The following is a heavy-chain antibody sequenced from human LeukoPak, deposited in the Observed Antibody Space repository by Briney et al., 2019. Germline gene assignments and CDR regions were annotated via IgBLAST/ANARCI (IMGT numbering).Heavy chain of an antibody. D-gene: IGHD2-15*01. CDR2: ITFSGSST. CDR3: AKVKGWWPPTSADY. V-gene: IGHV3-23*01. CDR1: GFTFSSNA. Sequence: GGSLRLSCVASGFTFSSNAMSWVRQAPGMGPDWVSSITFSGSSTDYADSVKGRLTTSRDNSKNTYLQMSSLRVEDTAVYYCAKVKGWWPPTSADYWGQGTLVTVSS. J-gene: IGHJ4*02.